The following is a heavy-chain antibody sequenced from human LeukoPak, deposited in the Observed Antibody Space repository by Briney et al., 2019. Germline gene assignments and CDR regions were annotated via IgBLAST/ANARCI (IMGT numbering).Heavy chain of an antibody. D-gene: IGHD4-17*01. CDR1: GDAFSSYA. J-gene: IGHJ3*02. CDR3: ARENNGGYGDDAFDI. Sequence: GASVKVSCKASGDAFSSYAISWVRQAPGQGLEWMGGIIPIFGTANYAQKFQVRVTITTDESTSTAYMELSSLRSEDTAVYYCARENNGGYGDDAFDIWGQGTMVTVSS. CDR2: IIPIFGTA. V-gene: IGHV1-69*05.